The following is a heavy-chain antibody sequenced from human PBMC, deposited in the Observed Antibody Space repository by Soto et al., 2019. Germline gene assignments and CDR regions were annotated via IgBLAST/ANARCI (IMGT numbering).Heavy chain of an antibody. Sequence: ASVKVSFKVSGYSLNELCMHWLRQPPGKGLEWIGGFDPEEGKMIYAQNFQGRVTMTEDTSTDTAYMELNSLTSEDTAIYYCATDLGVALAPLSILYFQQWGQGTVVTVSS. J-gene: IGHJ1*01. CDR3: ATDLGVALAPLSILYFQQ. CDR2: FDPEEGKM. CDR1: GYSLNELC. D-gene: IGHD3-10*01. V-gene: IGHV1-24*01.